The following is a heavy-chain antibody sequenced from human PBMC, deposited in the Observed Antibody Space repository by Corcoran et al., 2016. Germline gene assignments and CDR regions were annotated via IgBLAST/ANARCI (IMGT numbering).Heavy chain of an antibody. V-gene: IGHV4-39*07. CDR1: GGSISSSSYY. Sequence: QLQLQESGPGLVKPSETLSLTCTVSGGSISSSSYYWGWIRQPPGKGLEWIGSIYYSGSTYYNPSLKSRVTISVDTSKNQFSLKLSSVTAADTAVYYCARVGGEMGNERWLDYWGQGTLVTVSS. CDR3: ARVGGEMGNERWLDY. D-gene: IGHD1-1*01. CDR2: IYYSGST. J-gene: IGHJ4*02.